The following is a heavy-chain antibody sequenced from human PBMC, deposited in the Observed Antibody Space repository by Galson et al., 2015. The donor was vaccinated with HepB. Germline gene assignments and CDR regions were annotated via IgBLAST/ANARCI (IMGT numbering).Heavy chain of an antibody. D-gene: IGHD6-13*01. CDR2: IKEDGSQR. Sequence: SLRLSCAASGFTFNKYWMTWVRQAPGKGLEWVANIKEDGSQRYYVDSVKGRFTISRDNAERSLSLQMNSLRAEDTAVYYCATYGISAAGTDYWGQGTLVTVSS. CDR1: GFTFNKYW. J-gene: IGHJ4*02. V-gene: IGHV3-7*03. CDR3: ATYGISAAGTDY.